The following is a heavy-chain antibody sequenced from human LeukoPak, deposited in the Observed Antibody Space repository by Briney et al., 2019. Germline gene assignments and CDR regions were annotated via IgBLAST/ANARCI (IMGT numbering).Heavy chain of an antibody. D-gene: IGHD2-2*01. CDR2: IIPIFGTA. Sequence: SVKVSCEASGGTFSSYAISWVRQAPGQGLEWMGGIIPIFGTANYAQKFQGRVTITADESTSTAYMELSSLRSEDTAVYYCARVATDCSSTSCYVYYYYGMDVWGQGTTVTVSS. CDR3: ARVATDCSSTSCYVYYYYGMDV. CDR1: GGTFSSYA. V-gene: IGHV1-69*13. J-gene: IGHJ6*02.